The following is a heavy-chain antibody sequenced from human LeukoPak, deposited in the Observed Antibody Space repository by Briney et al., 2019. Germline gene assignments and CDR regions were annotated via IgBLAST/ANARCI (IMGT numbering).Heavy chain of an antibody. CDR3: AKDTLDSSGHFWFGYFDY. CDR1: GFTFSSYG. Sequence: GGSLRLSCAASGFTFSSYGMPWVRQAPGKGLEWVAVISYDGSNKYYADSVKGRFTISRDNSKNTLYLQMNSLRAEDTAVYYCAKDTLDSSGHFWFGYFDYWGQGTLVTVSS. J-gene: IGHJ4*02. D-gene: IGHD3-22*01. V-gene: IGHV3-30*18. CDR2: ISYDGSNK.